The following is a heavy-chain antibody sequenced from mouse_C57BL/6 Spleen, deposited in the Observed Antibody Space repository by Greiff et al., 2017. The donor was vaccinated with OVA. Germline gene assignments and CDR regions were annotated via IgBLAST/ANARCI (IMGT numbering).Heavy chain of an antibody. D-gene: IGHD2-4*01. CDR3: ARNYDYWYFDV. CDR1: GFTFSDYG. Sequence: EVMLVESGGGLVKPGGSLKLSCAASGFTFSDYGMHWVRQAPEKGLEWVAYISSGSSTIYYADTVKGRFTISRDNAKNTLFLQMTSLRSEDTAMYYCARNYDYWYFDVWGTGTTVTVSS. J-gene: IGHJ1*03. V-gene: IGHV5-17*01. CDR2: ISSGSSTI.